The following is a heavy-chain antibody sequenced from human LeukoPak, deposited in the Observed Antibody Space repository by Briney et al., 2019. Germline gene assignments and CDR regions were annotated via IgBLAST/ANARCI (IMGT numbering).Heavy chain of an antibody. CDR3: AKADSGGYYTIDY. CDR2: INTDGSST. CDR1: GFTFSNYW. V-gene: IGHV3-74*01. D-gene: IGHD3-22*01. J-gene: IGHJ4*02. Sequence: GGSLRLSCAASGFTFSNYWMTWVRQAPGKGLVWVSRINTDGSSTSYADSVKGRFTISRDNAKNTLYLQMNSLRAEDTAVYYCAKADSGGYYTIDYWGQGTLVTVSS.